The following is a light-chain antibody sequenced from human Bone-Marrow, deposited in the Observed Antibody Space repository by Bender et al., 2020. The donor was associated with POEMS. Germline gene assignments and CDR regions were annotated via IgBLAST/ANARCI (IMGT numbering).Light chain of an antibody. CDR3: QSWGSNTAV. J-gene: IGLJ2*01. CDR2: QDT. V-gene: IGLV3-1*01. Sequence: SYELTQPPSVSVSPGQTATITCPGETSGEAYACWYQQKPGQFPVVVIYQDTKRPSGIPERFPGSTSGNTASLAISGTQTMDEAYYYCQSWGSNTAVFGGGTKLTVL. CDR1: TSGEAY.